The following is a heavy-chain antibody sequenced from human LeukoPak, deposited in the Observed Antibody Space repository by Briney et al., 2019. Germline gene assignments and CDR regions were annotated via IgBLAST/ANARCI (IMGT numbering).Heavy chain of an antibody. CDR1: GGSVSNYY. Sequence: AATLSLTCTVSGGSVSNYYWSWIRQPPGKGLEWIGYVYYTGSTNYNPSLKSRVTMFEDKSKNQFYLRLYSVTVADTAVYYCARHFAYSSSSYFDYWGQGSLVTVSS. V-gene: IGHV4-59*08. J-gene: IGHJ4*02. CDR2: VYYTGST. D-gene: IGHD6-6*01. CDR3: ARHFAYSSSSYFDY.